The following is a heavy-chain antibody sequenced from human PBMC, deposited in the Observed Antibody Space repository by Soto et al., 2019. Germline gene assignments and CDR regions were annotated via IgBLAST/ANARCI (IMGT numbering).Heavy chain of an antibody. J-gene: IGHJ3*02. CDR3: ARASGGYYTFDI. V-gene: IGHV3-48*01. CDR1: GFTFSSYS. Sequence: GGSLRLSCAASGFTFSSYSMNWVRQVPGKGLEWVSYISSSSSTIYYADSVKGRFTISRDNAKNSLYLQMNSLRAEDTAVYYCARASGGYYTFDIWGQGTMVTVSS. D-gene: IGHD1-26*01. CDR2: ISSSSSTI.